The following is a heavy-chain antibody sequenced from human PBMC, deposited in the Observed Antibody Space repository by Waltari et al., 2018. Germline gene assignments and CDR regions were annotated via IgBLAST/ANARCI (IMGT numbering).Heavy chain of an antibody. J-gene: IGHJ4*02. CDR3: ARLDSSGFYMFDS. Sequence: QVQLQESGPGLVKPSQTLSLTCTVSGGSIRTGGSYWNWIRQHPGRGLEWIGYVYYSGSTYFNPSLKSRLDMSVDMSKNQFSLKLTSVTAADSAVYFCARLDSSGFYMFDSWGQGTLVTVSS. V-gene: IGHV4-31*03. D-gene: IGHD3-22*01. CDR2: VYYSGST. CDR1: GGSIRTGGSY.